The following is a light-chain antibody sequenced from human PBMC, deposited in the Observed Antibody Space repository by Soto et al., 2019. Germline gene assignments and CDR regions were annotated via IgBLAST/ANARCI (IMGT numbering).Light chain of an antibody. CDR3: QSYDSSLSGYV. J-gene: IGLJ1*01. CDR2: GNS. V-gene: IGLV1-40*01. Sequence: QSVLTQPPSVSGAPGQRVTICCTGSSSNIGAGYDVHWYQQLPGTAPKLLICGNSNRPSGVPDRFSGSKSGTSASLVITGLQAEDEADYYCQSYDSSLSGYVFGTGTKLTVL. CDR1: SSNIGAGYD.